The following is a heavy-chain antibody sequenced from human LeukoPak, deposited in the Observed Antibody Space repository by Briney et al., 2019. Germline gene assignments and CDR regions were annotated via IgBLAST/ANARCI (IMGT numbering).Heavy chain of an antibody. V-gene: IGHV4-31*03. CDR3: ASNYDSSGYYATFDY. D-gene: IGHD3-22*01. CDR1: GGSISSGGYY. Sequence: SQTLSLTCTVSGGSISSGGYYWSWIRQHPGKGLEWIGYIYYSGSTYYNPSLKSRVTISVDTSKNQFSLKLSSVTAADTAVYYCASNYDSSGYYATFDYWGQGTLVTVSS. CDR2: IYYSGST. J-gene: IGHJ4*02.